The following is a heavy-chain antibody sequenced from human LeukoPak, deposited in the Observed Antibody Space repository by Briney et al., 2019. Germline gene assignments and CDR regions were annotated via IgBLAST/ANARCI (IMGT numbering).Heavy chain of an antibody. D-gene: IGHD3-3*01. Sequence: NPSETLSLTCTVSGYSISSGYYWSWIRPPPGKGLEWIGEINHSGSTNYNPSLKSRVTISVDTSKNQFSLKLSSVTAADTAVYYCARGRGFWSGYRYYYYMDVWGKGTTVTVSS. J-gene: IGHJ6*03. CDR2: INHSGST. CDR1: GYSISSGYY. CDR3: ARGRGFWSGYRYYYYMDV. V-gene: IGHV4-38-2*02.